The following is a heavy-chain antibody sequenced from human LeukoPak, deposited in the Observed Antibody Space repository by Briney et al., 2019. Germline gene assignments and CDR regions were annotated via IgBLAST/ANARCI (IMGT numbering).Heavy chain of an antibody. Sequence: GAPVKVSCKASGYIFTAYAMHWARQAPGQRPEWMGWINAGTSKTRYSQKFQDRVTITRDTSASTAYMELSSLKSEDTAVYYCARGVYGDFYFDFWGQGTLVTVSS. V-gene: IGHV1-3*01. J-gene: IGHJ4*02. D-gene: IGHD4-17*01. CDR3: ARGVYGDFYFDF. CDR2: INAGTSKT. CDR1: GYIFTAYA.